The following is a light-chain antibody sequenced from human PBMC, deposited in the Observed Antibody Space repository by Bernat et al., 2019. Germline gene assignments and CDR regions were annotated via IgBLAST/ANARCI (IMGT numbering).Light chain of an antibody. V-gene: IGLV1-40*01. CDR1: NSNIGAGYD. CDR2: NIH. J-gene: IGLJ2*01. Sequence: VLTQPASVSEAPGQTVTISCTGTNSNIGAGYDVHWYQHLPGTAPRVIIFNIHNRPSGVPDRFSGSRSGSSASLAITGLQPEDEADYYCQSYDTRLNVVFGGGTKVTVL. CDR3: QSYDTRLNVV.